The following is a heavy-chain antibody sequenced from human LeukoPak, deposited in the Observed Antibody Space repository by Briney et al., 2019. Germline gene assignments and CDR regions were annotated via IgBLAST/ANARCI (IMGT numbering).Heavy chain of an antibody. CDR1: AFTYNYYN. CDR2: ISSSSRYI. Sequence: GGSLRLSXAASAFTYNYYNMNWVRQAPGKGLEWVSSISSSSRYIYYADSVKGRFTISRDNAKNSLFLQMNRLRAEDTAVYYCARDREEDYYMDVWGKGTTVTVSS. CDR3: ARDREEDYYMDV. V-gene: IGHV3-21*01. J-gene: IGHJ6*03.